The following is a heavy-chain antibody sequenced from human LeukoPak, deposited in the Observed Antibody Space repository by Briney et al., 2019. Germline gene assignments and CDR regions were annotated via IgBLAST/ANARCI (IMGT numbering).Heavy chain of an antibody. CDR1: GFTFSSDA. CDR3: ARVAGWHWFDP. J-gene: IGHJ5*02. V-gene: IGHV3-23*01. CDR2: IRPSGDNT. Sequence: TGGSLRLSCAASGFTFSSDAMTWVRQAPGRGLEWVSSIRPSGDNTYYGDSVKGRFTISRDNSKNTVYLQMDNMRVDDTAVYYCARVAGWHWFDPWGQGTLVTVSS. D-gene: IGHD6-19*01.